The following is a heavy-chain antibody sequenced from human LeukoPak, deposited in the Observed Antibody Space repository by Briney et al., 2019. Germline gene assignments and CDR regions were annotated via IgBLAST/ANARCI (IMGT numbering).Heavy chain of an antibody. CDR3: ARDYYDSSGYCNHYYYGMDV. Sequence: GASVKVSCKASGYTFTSYVMHWVRQAPGQRLEWMGWIDAGNGNTKYSQKFQGRVTITRDTSASTAYMELSSLRSEDTAVYYCARDYYDSSGYCNHYYYGMDVWGQGTTVTVSS. D-gene: IGHD3-22*01. CDR1: GYTFTSYV. CDR2: IDAGNGNT. J-gene: IGHJ6*02. V-gene: IGHV1-3*01.